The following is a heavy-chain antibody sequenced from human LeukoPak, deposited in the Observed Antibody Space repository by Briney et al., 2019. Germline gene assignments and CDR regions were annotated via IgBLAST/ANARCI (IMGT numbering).Heavy chain of an antibody. CDR1: GGSFSGYY. V-gene: IGHV4-34*01. Sequence: SETLSLTCAVYGGSFSGYYWSWIRQPPGKGLEWIGEINHSGSTNYNPSLKSLVTISVDTSKNQFSLKLSSVTAADTAVYYCASLSNYVSYYYGMDVWGQGTTVTVSS. J-gene: IGHJ6*02. CDR3: ASLSNYVSYYYGMDV. CDR2: INHSGST. D-gene: IGHD4-11*01.